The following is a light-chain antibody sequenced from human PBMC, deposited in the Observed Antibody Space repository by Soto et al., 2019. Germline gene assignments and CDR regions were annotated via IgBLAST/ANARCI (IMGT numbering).Light chain of an antibody. Sequence: QSVLTQPPSASGTPGQRVTISCSGSSSNIGSNYVYWYQQLPGTAPKLLIYRNNQRPSGVPDRFYVSKSGTSASLAISGLRSEDESDYYCAAWDDSLSGWVFGGGTKLTVL. CDR2: RNN. CDR3: AAWDDSLSGWV. V-gene: IGLV1-47*01. J-gene: IGLJ3*02. CDR1: SSNIGSNY.